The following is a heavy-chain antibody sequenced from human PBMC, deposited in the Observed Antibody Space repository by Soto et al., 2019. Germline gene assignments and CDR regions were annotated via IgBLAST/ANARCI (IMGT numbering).Heavy chain of an antibody. D-gene: IGHD1-26*01. V-gene: IGHV3-30-3*01. Sequence: LSCAASGFTFSSYAMHWVRQAPGKGLEWVAVISYDGSNKYYADSVKGRFTISRDNSKNTLYLQMNSLRAEDAAVYYCARSSGWIGSYDAFDIWGQGTMVTVSS. CDR2: ISYDGSNK. CDR1: GFTFSSYA. CDR3: ARSSGWIGSYDAFDI. J-gene: IGHJ3*02.